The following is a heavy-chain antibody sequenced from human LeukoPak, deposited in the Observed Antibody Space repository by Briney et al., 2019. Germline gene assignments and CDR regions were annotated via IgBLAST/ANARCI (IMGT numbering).Heavy chain of an antibody. D-gene: IGHD5-24*01. Sequence: ASVKVSCKAPGGTFSDYSISWVRQAPGQGLEWMGIINPSGGSTGYAQKFQGRFTMTRDTSTTTVYMELSSLRSEDTAVYYCARDREEGYNSYYFDSWGQGTLVIVSS. CDR3: ARDREEGYNSYYFDS. CDR2: INPSGGST. J-gene: IGHJ4*02. V-gene: IGHV1-46*01. CDR1: GGTFSDYS.